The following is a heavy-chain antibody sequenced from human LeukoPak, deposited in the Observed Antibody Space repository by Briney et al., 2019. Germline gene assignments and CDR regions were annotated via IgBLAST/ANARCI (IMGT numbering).Heavy chain of an antibody. J-gene: IGHJ4*02. CDR2: ISCSGSST. V-gene: IGHV3-23*01. CDR3: AKVPTYGDYIDY. Sequence: GGSLRLSCAASGFTFSRFPMSWVRQARGKGLEWVSGISCSGSSTFYADSVKGRFTISRDNSKNTLYLQLNSLRAEDTAVYYCAKVPTYGDYIDYWGQGTLLTVSS. CDR1: GFTFSRFP. D-gene: IGHD4-17*01.